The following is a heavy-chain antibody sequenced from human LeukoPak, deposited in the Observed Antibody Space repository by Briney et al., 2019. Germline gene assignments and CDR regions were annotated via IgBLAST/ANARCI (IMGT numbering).Heavy chain of an antibody. CDR2: IGTRGTTM. J-gene: IGHJ5*02. D-gene: IGHD2-21*01. CDR3: ARGRGSS. CDR1: GFTFTSYV. Sequence: PGGSLRLSCAASGFTFTSYVMNWVCQPPGKGLEWISYIGTRGTTMYYADSVKGRFTISRDNAKNSLYLQMNSLRDEDTAIYCCARGRGSSWGQGTLVTVSS. V-gene: IGHV3-48*02.